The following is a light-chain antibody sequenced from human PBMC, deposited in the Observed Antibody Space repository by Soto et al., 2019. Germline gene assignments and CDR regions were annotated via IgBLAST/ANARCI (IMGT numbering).Light chain of an antibody. Sequence: DIQMTQSPSSLSASVGDRVTITCRASQSISSYLNWYQQKPGKAPKFLIYAASSLQSGVPSRFSGSGSGTEFTLTISSLQPEDFATYYCQQSYSTPHTFGPGTKVDIK. CDR2: AAS. CDR3: QQSYSTPHT. CDR1: QSISSY. J-gene: IGKJ3*01. V-gene: IGKV1-39*01.